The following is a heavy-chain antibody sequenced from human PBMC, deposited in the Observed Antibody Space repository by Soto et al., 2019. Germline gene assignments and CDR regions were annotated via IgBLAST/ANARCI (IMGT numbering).Heavy chain of an antibody. J-gene: IGHJ4*02. CDR2: INHSGST. Sequence: PSDTLSLTCAVYGWSFSCYYWSLIRQPPGKGLEWIGEINHSGSTNYNPSLKSRVTISVDTSKNQFSLKLSSVTAADTAVYYCARSRGRFYSSSSGPYWGQGTLVTVSS. CDR3: ARSRGRFYSSSSGPY. V-gene: IGHV4-34*01. D-gene: IGHD6-6*01. CDR1: GWSFSCYY.